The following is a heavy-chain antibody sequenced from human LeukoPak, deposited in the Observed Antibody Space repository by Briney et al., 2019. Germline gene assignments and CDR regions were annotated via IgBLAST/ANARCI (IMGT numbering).Heavy chain of an antibody. V-gene: IGHV4-59*08. Sequence: SETLSLTCTVSGGSISSYYWNWIRQPPGKGLEWIGYIYYSGSTNYNPSLKSRVTTLVDMSKNQFSLRLSSVTAADTAVYYCAREYSSSSGRRAFDFWGQGTMVTVSS. CDR2: IYYSGST. J-gene: IGHJ3*01. CDR1: GGSISSYY. D-gene: IGHD6-6*01. CDR3: AREYSSSSGRRAFDF.